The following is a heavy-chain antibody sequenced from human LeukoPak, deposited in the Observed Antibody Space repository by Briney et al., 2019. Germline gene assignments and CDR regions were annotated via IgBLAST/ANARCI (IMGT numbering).Heavy chain of an antibody. D-gene: IGHD3-22*01. CDR2: INHSGST. V-gene: IGHV4-34*01. CDR3: ARGYYYDSSGLKPFDY. CDR1: GGSFSGYY. Sequence: SETLSLTRAVYGGSFSGYYWSWIRQPPGKGLEWIGEINHSGSTNYNPSLKSRVTISVDTSKNQFSLKLSSVTAADTAVYYCARGYYYDSSGLKPFDYWGQGTLVTVSS. J-gene: IGHJ4*02.